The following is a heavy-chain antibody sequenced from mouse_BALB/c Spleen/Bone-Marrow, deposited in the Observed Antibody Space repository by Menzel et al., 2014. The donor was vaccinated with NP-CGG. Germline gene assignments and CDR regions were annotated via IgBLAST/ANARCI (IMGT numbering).Heavy chain of an antibody. Sequence: LVKTGASVKISCKASDYSFTDYYIHLGKQTHGKSLEWIGYISCYNGATSYNQKFKGKATFTVDTSSSTAYMQFSSLTSEDSAVYYCARSEGIYYYGSSYALDYWGQGTSVTVSS. CDR1: DYSFTDYY. CDR3: ARSEGIYYYGSSYALDY. J-gene: IGHJ4*01. D-gene: IGHD1-1*01. CDR2: ISCYNGAT. V-gene: IGHV1S34*01.